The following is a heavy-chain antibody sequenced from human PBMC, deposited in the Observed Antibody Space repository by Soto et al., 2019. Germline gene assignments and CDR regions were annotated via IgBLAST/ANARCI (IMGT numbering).Heavy chain of an antibody. CDR3: ARKPRYYNGMDV. Sequence: GESLKISCKTSGYTFTTFWIGWVRQRPGKGLEWMGIIYPNDSDKRYNPSFQGQVTMSVDQSITTAYLQWSYLKASDTAMYYCARKPRYYNGMDVWGQGTTVTVS. CDR2: IYPNDSDK. J-gene: IGHJ6*02. CDR1: GYTFTTFW. V-gene: IGHV5-51*01.